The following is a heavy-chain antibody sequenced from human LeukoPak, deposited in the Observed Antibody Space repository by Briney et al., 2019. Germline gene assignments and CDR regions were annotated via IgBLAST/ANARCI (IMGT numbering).Heavy chain of an antibody. V-gene: IGHV4-59*01. J-gene: IGHJ6*03. Sequence: SETLSLTCTVSGGSISSDYWSWIRQPPGKGLEWIGHIYYSGSTNYNPSLKSRVTISVDTSKNQFSLKLSSVTAADTAVYYCARVSAGYHYMDVWGKGTTVTVTS. D-gene: IGHD6-25*01. CDR3: ARVSAGYHYMDV. CDR2: IYYSGST. CDR1: GGSISSDY.